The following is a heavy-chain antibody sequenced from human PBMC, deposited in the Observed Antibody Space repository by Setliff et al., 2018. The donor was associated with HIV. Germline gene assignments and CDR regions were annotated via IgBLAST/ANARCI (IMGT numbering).Heavy chain of an antibody. Sequence: SETLSLTCAVSGGSFSVYYWRWIRQPPGKGLEWIGEINHSGRTNYNPSHKSRITISVDTSKDQCSLKLSSVTAADTAVYYCARGARLLTGYADRWDYYYMRIWGKGTTVTVSS. J-gene: IGHJ6*03. CDR3: ARGARLLTGYADRWDYYYMRI. V-gene: IGHV4-34*01. CDR1: GGSFSVYY. D-gene: IGHD2-8*01. CDR2: INHSGRT.